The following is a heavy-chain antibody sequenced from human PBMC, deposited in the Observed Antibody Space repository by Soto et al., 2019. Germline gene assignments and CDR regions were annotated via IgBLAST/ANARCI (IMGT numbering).Heavy chain of an antibody. CDR1: GFTFSSYG. Sequence: PGGSLRLSCAASGFTFSSYGMHWVRQAPGKGLEWVAVISYDGSNKYYADSVKGRFTISRDNSKNTLYLQMNSLRAEDTAVYYCAKDRGDSSGYYSNDYYGLDVWGHVTTVTV. J-gene: IGHJ6*02. CDR2: ISYDGSNK. CDR3: AKDRGDSSGYYSNDYYGLDV. V-gene: IGHV3-30*18. D-gene: IGHD3-22*01.